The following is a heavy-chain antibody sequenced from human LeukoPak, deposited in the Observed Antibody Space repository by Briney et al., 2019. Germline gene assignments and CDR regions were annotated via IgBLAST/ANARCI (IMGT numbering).Heavy chain of an antibody. CDR3: ARGGYYGSGRYYFDS. J-gene: IGHJ4*02. Sequence: GGSLRLSCAASGFTFSSYGMHWVRQAPGRGLEWVAVISYDGSNKYYADSVKGRFTISRDNANNTLHLQMNSLRAEDTAVYYCARGGYYGSGRYYFDSWGQGTLVTVSS. V-gene: IGHV3-30*03. CDR1: GFTFSSYG. CDR2: ISYDGSNK. D-gene: IGHD3-3*01.